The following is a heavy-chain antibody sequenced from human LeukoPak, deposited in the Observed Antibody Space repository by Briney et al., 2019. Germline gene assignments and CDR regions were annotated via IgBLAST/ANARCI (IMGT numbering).Heavy chain of an antibody. Sequence: GGSLRLSWAASGFTFSSYSMNWVRQAPGKGLEWVASIRSSSSYIYYADSVKGRFTISRDNAKKSLYRQMNSLRAEGTAVYYCASDFSSSWCRLNWFDPWGQGTLVTVSS. D-gene: IGHD6-13*01. CDR3: ASDFSSSWCRLNWFDP. CDR2: IRSSSSYI. CDR1: GFTFSSYS. V-gene: IGHV3-21*01. J-gene: IGHJ5*02.